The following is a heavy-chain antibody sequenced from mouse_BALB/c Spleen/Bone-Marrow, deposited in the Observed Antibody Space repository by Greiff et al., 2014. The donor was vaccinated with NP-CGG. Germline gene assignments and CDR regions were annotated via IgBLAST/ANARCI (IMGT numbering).Heavy chain of an antibody. CDR1: GFNIKDTY. CDR2: IDPANGNT. V-gene: IGHV14-3*02. Sequence: VQLQQPGAELVKPGASVKLSCTASGFNIKDTYMHWGKQRPEKGLGWIGRIDPANGNTKYDPKFQGKATITADTSSNTAYLQLSSLTSEDTAVYYCASYYYGSSSFAYWGQGTLVTVSA. CDR3: ASYYYGSSSFAY. J-gene: IGHJ3*01. D-gene: IGHD1-1*01.